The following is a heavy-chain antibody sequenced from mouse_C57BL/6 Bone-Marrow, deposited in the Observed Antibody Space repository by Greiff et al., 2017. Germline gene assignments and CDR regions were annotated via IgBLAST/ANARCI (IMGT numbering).Heavy chain of an antibody. CDR1: GFTFSNYW. J-gene: IGHJ4*01. CDR3: TGRYLLLRWGAMDY. V-gene: IGHV6-3*01. D-gene: IGHD1-1*01. Sequence: EVKVEESGGGLVQPGGSMKLSCVASGFTFSNYWMNWVRQSPEKGLEWVAQIRLKSDNYATHYAESVKGRFTISRDDSKSSVYLQMNNLRAEDTGIYYCTGRYLLLRWGAMDYWGQGTSVTVSS. CDR2: IRLKSDNYAT.